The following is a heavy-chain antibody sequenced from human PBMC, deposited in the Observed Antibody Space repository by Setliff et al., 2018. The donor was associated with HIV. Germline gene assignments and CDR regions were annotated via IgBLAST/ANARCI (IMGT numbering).Heavy chain of an antibody. V-gene: IGHV4-4*09. Sequence: KTSETLSLTCVVSDDSFSNYDWTWIRQSPGKALEWIGYISSSGTTNYNPSLRSRVTISMETSNTRFSLWLRSATAADTATYFCARLGRAIDDGGSSLRLDFWGQGRLVTVSS. CDR1: DDSFSNYD. D-gene: IGHD2-21*01. CDR2: ISSSGTT. J-gene: IGHJ4*02. CDR3: ARLGRAIDDGGSSLRLDF.